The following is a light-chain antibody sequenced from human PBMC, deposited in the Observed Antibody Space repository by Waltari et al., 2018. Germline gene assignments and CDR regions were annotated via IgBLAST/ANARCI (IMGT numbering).Light chain of an antibody. V-gene: IGLV3-27*01. CDR1: ILAKKY. J-gene: IGLJ3*02. Sequence: SYDLTQPSSVSVSPGQTARITCSGDILAKKYGRWFQQKPGQASGQVIYKDNERPSGIPERFSGSSSGTTVTLTISGAHVDDEADYYCYSAADNAVGVFGGGTKLTV. CDR2: KDN. CDR3: YSAADNAVGV.